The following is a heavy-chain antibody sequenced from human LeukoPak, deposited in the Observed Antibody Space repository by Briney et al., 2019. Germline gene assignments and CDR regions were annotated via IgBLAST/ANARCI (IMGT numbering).Heavy chain of an antibody. J-gene: IGHJ3*02. D-gene: IGHD4-17*01. CDR3: ARVIDYGALDACDI. CDR2: ISGSAVST. CDR1: GFSFHSYA. V-gene: IGHV3-23*01. Sequence: GGSLRLSCVASGFSFHSYAMTWVSQAPGTGLEWVSGISGSAVSTHYADSVKGRFTISRDNSKSTLYAQMNSLRAEDTAVYFCARVIDYGALDACDIWGQGTMVTVSS.